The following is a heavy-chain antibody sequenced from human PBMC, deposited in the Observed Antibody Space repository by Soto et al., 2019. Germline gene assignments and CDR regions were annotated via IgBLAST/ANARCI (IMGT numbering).Heavy chain of an antibody. CDR2: IYYGENS. CDR1: GGSVTSSDFY. CDR3: ASKKGYCSRSVCFPPNRLDL. Sequence: QVQLQESGPGLVKPSQTLSLTCSVSGGSVTSSDFYWSWLRQPPGKGLEWIGYIYYGENSYYGLYLGSRVSISLDTSKNLFSLSLTSVTAADTAVYYCASKKGYCSRSVCFPPNRLDLWGPGILVTVSS. J-gene: IGHJ4*02. D-gene: IGHD2-2*01. V-gene: IGHV4-30-4*01.